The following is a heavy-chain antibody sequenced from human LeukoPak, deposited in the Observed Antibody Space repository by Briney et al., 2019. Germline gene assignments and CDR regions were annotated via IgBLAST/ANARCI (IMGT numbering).Heavy chain of an antibody. Sequence: PGGSLRLSCAASGFTFSSYGMHWVRQAPGKGLEWVAVIWYDGSNKYYADSVKGRFTISRDNSKNTLYLQMNSLRAEDTAVYYCARDRSGWYYFDYWGQGTQVTVSS. CDR3: ARDRSGWYYFDY. J-gene: IGHJ4*02. CDR2: IWYDGSNK. V-gene: IGHV3-33*08. D-gene: IGHD6-19*01. CDR1: GFTFSSYG.